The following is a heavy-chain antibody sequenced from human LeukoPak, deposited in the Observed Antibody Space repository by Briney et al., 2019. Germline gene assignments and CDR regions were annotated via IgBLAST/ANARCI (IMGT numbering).Heavy chain of an antibody. CDR2: ISGYNGNT. CDR1: GYTFTNYV. J-gene: IGHJ4*02. Sequence: ASVKVSCKASGYTFTNYVINWVRQAPGQGLEWMGWISGYNGNTNYAQKLQGRVTMTTDTSTSTACMELRSLRSDDTAVYYCARASSDYYSGYWGQGTLVTVSS. CDR3: ARASSDYYSGY. V-gene: IGHV1-18*01. D-gene: IGHD3-22*01.